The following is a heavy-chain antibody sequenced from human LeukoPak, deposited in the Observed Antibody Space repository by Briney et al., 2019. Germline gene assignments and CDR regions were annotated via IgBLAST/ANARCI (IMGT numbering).Heavy chain of an antibody. D-gene: IGHD6-19*01. V-gene: IGHV3-23*01. J-gene: IGHJ4*02. Sequence: GGSLRLSCAASAFTFSSYAMSWVRQAPGKGLEWVSTISNSGGTTYYADSVKGRFTISRDNSKNSLYLQMNSLRAEDTAVYYCARDLGRYSSGVMGYWGQGTLVTVSS. CDR2: ISNSGGTT. CDR1: AFTFSSYA. CDR3: ARDLGRYSSGVMGY.